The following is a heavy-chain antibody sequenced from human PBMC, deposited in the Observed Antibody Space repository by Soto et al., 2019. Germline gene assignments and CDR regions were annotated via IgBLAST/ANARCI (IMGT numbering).Heavy chain of an antibody. CDR2: INHSGST. Sequence: SETLSLTCAVYGGSFSGYYWSWIRQPPGKGLEWIGEINHSGSTNYNPSLKSRVTISVDTSKNQFSLKLSSVTAADTAVYYCARSRPRASSSWNYYYYGMDVWGQGTTVTVSS. V-gene: IGHV4-34*01. J-gene: IGHJ6*02. D-gene: IGHD6-13*01. CDR1: GGSFSGYY. CDR3: ARSRPRASSSWNYYYYGMDV.